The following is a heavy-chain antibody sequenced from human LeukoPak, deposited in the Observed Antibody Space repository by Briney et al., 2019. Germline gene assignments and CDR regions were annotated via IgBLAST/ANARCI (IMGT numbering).Heavy chain of an antibody. D-gene: IGHD2-2*01. CDR3: ARGASVRVVPMSYYYAMDV. Sequence: SVKVSCKASGDTFSTYAFNWVRQASGQGLEWTGGIVPISDTTNYAQTLQGRVTITADKSTNTVYMELSSLTSEDTGVYYCARGASVRVVPMSYYYAMDVWGEGTTVIVSS. CDR1: GDTFSTYA. J-gene: IGHJ6*04. CDR2: IVPISDTT. V-gene: IGHV1-69*06.